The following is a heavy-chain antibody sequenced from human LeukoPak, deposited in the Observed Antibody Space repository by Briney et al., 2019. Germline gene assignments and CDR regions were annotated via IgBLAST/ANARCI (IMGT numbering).Heavy chain of an antibody. J-gene: IGHJ4*02. V-gene: IGHV3-23*01. D-gene: IGHD6-6*01. Sequence: HPGGSLRLSCAASGFTFSNYAMNWVRQGPGKGLEWVSSINAGGGSTYYADSVKGRFTISRDNSKNTLYLQMNSLRFEDTAVYYCARGYSSSSHFDHWGQGTLVTVSS. CDR3: ARGYSSSSHFDH. CDR2: INAGGGST. CDR1: GFTFSNYA.